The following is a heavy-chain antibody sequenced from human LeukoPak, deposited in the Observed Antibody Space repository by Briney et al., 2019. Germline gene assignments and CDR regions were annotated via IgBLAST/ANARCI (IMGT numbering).Heavy chain of an antibody. J-gene: IGHJ4*02. CDR2: IFYSGST. V-gene: IGHV4-39*07. Sequence: SETLSLTCTVSGGSISSSSYYWGWIRQPPGKGLEWIGSIFYSGSTYYNPSLKSRVTISVDTSKNQFSLRLTSVTAADTAVYYCARERSQQLAPEDFDYWGQGTLVTVSS. CDR3: ARERSQQLAPEDFDY. D-gene: IGHD6-13*01. CDR1: GGSISSSSYY.